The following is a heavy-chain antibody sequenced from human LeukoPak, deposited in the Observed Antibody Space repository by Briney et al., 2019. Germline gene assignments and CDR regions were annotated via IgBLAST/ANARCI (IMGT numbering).Heavy chain of an antibody. Sequence: SETLSLTCTVSGGSISSYYWSWIRQPAGKGLEWIGRIYTSGSTNYNPSLKSRVTMSVDTSKNQFSLKLSSVTAADTAVYYCARAPPAYSSGWYDYWGQGTLVTVSP. CDR3: ARAPPAYSSGWYDY. J-gene: IGHJ4*02. V-gene: IGHV4-4*07. CDR2: IYTSGST. CDR1: GGSISSYY. D-gene: IGHD6-19*01.